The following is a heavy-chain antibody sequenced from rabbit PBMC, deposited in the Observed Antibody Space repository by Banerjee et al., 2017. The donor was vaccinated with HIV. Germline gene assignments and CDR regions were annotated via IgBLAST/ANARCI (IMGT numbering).Heavy chain of an antibody. J-gene: IGHJ4*01. CDR1: GLSFSSSYW. CDR2: IYAGSSGST. Sequence: QSLEESGGDLVKPGASLTLTCTASGLSFSSSYWICWVRQAPGKGLEWIGCIYAGSSGSTYYASWAKGRFTISKTSSTAVTLQLNSLTAADTATYFCARGDNAGYYSGYLALWGQGALVTVS. CDR3: ARGDNAGYYSGYLAL. V-gene: IGHV1S40*01. D-gene: IGHD1-1*01.